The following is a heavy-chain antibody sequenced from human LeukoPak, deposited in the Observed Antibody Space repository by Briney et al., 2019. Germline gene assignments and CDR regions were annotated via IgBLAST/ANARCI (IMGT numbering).Heavy chain of an antibody. CDR2: INHSGST. CDR3: ARKRNDYVWGSYRSNAFDI. V-gene: IGHV4-34*01. Sequence: SETLSLTCTVSGGSISSYYWSWIRQPPGKGLEWIGEINHSGSTNYNPSLKSRVTISVDTSKNQFSLKLSSVTAADTAVYYCARKRNDYVWGSYRSNAFDIWGQGTVVTVSS. J-gene: IGHJ3*02. D-gene: IGHD3-16*02. CDR1: GGSISSYY.